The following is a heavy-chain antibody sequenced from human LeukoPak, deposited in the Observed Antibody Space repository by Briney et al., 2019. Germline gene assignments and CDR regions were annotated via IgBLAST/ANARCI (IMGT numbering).Heavy chain of an antibody. CDR3: AKGVPNCSSTSCYFDY. Sequence: GGSLRLSCAASGFTFSSYTMTWVRQAPGKGLEWVSGIRGSDGSTYYATSVKGRFTISSDNSKNTLYLQMYSLKAEDTAVYYCAKGVPNCSSTSCYFDYWGQGTLVTVSS. CDR1: GFTFSSYT. V-gene: IGHV3-23*01. J-gene: IGHJ4*02. CDR2: IRGSDGST. D-gene: IGHD2-2*01.